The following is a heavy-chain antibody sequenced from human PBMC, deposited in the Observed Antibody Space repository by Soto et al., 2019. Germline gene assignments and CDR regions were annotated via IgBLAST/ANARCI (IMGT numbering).Heavy chain of an antibody. CDR3: TRLITPLDY. CDR1: GFTFRDST. V-gene: IGHV3-73*01. CDR2: IRSKVNNLET. J-gene: IGHJ4*02. Sequence: GESLKISCAASGFTFRDSTMHWVRQTSGRGLEWLGRIRSKVNNLETVYAASVKGRFTISRDDSKNTAYLQMNSLKTEDTAVYYCTRLITPLDYWGRGTLVTVSS. D-gene: IGHD3-16*01.